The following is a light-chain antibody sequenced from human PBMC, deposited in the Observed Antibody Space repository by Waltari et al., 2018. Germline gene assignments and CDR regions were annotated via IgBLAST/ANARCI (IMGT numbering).Light chain of an antibody. V-gene: IGKV1-6*01. Sequence: AIQITQSPSSLSASVGDSVTITCRANHGISNDLGLYKQKSVKDPQPLIYAASTLQSWVQSRFTGSGSGTDFTLTISSLQPEDFATYYCLQDYTYPRTFGQGTKVE. CDR2: AAS. J-gene: IGKJ1*01. CDR1: HGISND. CDR3: LQDYTYPRT.